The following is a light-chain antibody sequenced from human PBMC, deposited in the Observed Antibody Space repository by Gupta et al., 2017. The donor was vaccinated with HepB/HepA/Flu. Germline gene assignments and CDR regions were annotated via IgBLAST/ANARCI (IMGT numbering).Light chain of an antibody. J-gene: IGLJ3*02. CDR1: GLGDKY. CDR3: QAWDRDNYWV. V-gene: IGLV3-1*01. CDR2: EDN. Sequence: SYDLTQAPSVSVSPGQTATMTCSGDGLGDKYTCWYQQKPGQSPVLLIYEDNKRPSGIPERFSGSNSGNTATLTISGTQAMDEADYYCQAWDRDNYWVFGGGTKLTVL.